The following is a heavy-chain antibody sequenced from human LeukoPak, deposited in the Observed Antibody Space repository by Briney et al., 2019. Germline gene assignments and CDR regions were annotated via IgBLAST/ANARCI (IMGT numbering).Heavy chain of an antibody. Sequence: ASVKVSCKASGYTFTSYGISWARQAPGQGLEWMGWISAYNGYTNYAQKLQGRVTMTTDTSTSTAYMELRSLRSDDTAVYYCARGIAAAGIRQYFDYWGQGTLVTVSS. CDR1: GYTFTSYG. D-gene: IGHD6-13*01. CDR2: ISAYNGYT. V-gene: IGHV1-18*01. J-gene: IGHJ4*02. CDR3: ARGIAAAGIRQYFDY.